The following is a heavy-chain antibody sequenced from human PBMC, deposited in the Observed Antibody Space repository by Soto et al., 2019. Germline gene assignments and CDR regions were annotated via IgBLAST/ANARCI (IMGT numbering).Heavy chain of an antibody. D-gene: IGHD2-2*01. J-gene: IGHJ4*02. Sequence: PSETLSLTCAVYGGSFSGYYWSWIRQPPGKGLEWIGEINHSGSTNYNPSLKSRVTISVDTSKNQFSLKLSSVTAADTAVYYCARVSGASYCSSTSRDNPPGNFDYWGQGTLVTVSS. CDR3: ARVSGASYCSSTSRDNPPGNFDY. V-gene: IGHV4-34*01. CDR2: INHSGST. CDR1: GGSFSGYY.